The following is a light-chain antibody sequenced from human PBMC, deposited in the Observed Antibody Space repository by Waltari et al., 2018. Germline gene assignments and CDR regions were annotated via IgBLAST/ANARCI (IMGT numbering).Light chain of an antibody. CDR3: SSYSTSITPYV. J-gene: IGLJ1*01. V-gene: IGLV2-14*03. CDR1: SSDIGDYNH. CDR2: DVS. Sequence: QSALTQPASVSGSPGQSITISCTGSSSDIGDYNHVPWYQQHPGKAPKLMIYDVSSRPSGVSNRFFGSKSGTTASLTVSGLQAEYEAVYFCSSYSTSITPYVFGAGTKVTVL.